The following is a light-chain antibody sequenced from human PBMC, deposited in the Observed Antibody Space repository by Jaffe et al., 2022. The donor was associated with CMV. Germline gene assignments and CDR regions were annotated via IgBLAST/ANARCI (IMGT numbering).Light chain of an antibody. J-gene: IGKJ4*01. CDR2: GAS. CDR3: QQYNNWLRTGALT. Sequence: EIVMTQSPATLSVSPGERATLSCRASQSVSSNLAWYQQKPGQAPRLLIYGASTRATGIPARFSGSGSGTEFTLTISSLQSEDFAVYYCQQYNNWLRTGALTFGGGTKVEIK. V-gene: IGKV3-15*01. CDR1: QSVSSN.